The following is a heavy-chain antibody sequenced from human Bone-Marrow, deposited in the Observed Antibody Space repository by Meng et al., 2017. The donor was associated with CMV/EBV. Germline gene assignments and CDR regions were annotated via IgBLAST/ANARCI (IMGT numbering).Heavy chain of an antibody. CDR3: AKEGYCSSTSCYLGYYYYYGMDV. J-gene: IGHJ6*02. Sequence: GGSLRLSCAASGFTFRHFAMAWVRQAPGKGLVWVSRINSDGSSTSYADSVKGRFTISRDNAKNTLYLQMNSLRAEDTAVYYCAKEGYCSSTSCYLGYYYYYGMDVCGQGTTVTVSS. CDR1: GFTFRHFA. D-gene: IGHD2-2*01. CDR2: INSDGSST. V-gene: IGHV3-74*01.